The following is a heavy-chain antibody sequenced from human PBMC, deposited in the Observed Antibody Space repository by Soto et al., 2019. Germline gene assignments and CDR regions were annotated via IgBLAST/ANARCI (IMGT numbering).Heavy chain of an antibody. CDR1: GFNFNSYT. CDR2: ISSSGYI. Sequence: GGSLRLSCAASGFNFNSYTINWVRQAPGKRLEWLSSISSSGYIFSTDSVRGRFTISRDNAKNSVYLQMNSLRAEDTAVYYCDRTSYGFVYYYYGMDVWGQGTTVTVSS. CDR3: DRTSYGFVYYYYGMDV. J-gene: IGHJ6*02. V-gene: IGHV3-21*01. D-gene: IGHD5-18*01.